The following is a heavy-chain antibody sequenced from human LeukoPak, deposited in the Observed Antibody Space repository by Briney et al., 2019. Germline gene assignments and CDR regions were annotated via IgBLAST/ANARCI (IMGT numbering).Heavy chain of an antibody. CDR3: AREIGSHTYYDFWSGTIDY. V-gene: IGHV3-11*04. CDR1: GFTFSDYY. Sequence: GGSLRLSCAASGFTFSDYYMSWIRQAPGKGLEWVSYISSSGSTIYYADSVKGRFTISRDNAKNSLYLQMNSLRAEDTAVYYCAREIGSHTYYDFWSGTIDYWGQGTLVTVSS. CDR2: ISSSGSTI. J-gene: IGHJ4*02. D-gene: IGHD3-3*01.